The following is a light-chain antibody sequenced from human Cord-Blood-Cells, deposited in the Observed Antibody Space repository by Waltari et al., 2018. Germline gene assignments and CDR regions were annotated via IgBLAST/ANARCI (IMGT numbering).Light chain of an antibody. J-gene: IGKJ2*02. CDR2: AAS. CDR1: QSISSY. CDR3: QQSYSTPMCT. V-gene: IGKV1-39*01. Sequence: DIQMTQSPSSLSASVGDRVTITFRASQSISSYLNWYQQKPGKAPTLLIYAASSLQSGVPSRFSGSGSGTDFTLTISSLQPEDFATYYCQQSYSTPMCTFGQGTKLEIK.